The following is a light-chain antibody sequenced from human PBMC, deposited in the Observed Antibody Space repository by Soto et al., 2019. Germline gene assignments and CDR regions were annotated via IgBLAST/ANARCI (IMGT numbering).Light chain of an antibody. V-gene: IGKV3-15*01. CDR1: QSVRTN. CDR3: NQYDDVPYT. CDR2: GAS. Sequence: VLTQSPAILSVSPGERATLSCRARQSVRTNVAWYQQIPGQTPRLLIYGASARATGIPVMFSGSASGTDFTLTISSLQPEDCAVYYCNQYDDVPYTFGQGTIVDIK. J-gene: IGKJ2*01.